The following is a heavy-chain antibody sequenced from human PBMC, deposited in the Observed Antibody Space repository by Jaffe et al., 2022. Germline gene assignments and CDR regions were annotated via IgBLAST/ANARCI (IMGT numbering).Heavy chain of an antibody. CDR3: AKDRRYSSSPNFDY. CDR1: GFTFSSYG. D-gene: IGHD6-13*01. J-gene: IGHJ4*02. V-gene: IGHV3-30*02. CDR2: IRYDGSNK. Sequence: QVQLVESGGGVVQPGGSLRLSCAASGFTFSSYGMHWVRQAPGKGLEWVAFIRYDGSNKYYADSVKGRFTISRDNSKNTLYLQMNSLRAEDTAVYYCAKDRRYSSSPNFDYWGQGTLVTVSS.